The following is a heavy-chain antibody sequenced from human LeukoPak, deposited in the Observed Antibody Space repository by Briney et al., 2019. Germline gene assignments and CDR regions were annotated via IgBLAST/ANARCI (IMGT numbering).Heavy chain of an antibody. CDR2: IIPIFGTA. CDR3: ARFKGRYYDSSGYYSEIDY. Sequence: SVKVSCKASGGTFSSYAISWVRQAPGQGLEWMGGIIPIFGTANYAQKFQGRVTITADESTSTAYMELSSLRSEDTAVYYCARFKGRYYDSSGYYSEIDYWGQGTLVTVSS. D-gene: IGHD3-22*01. V-gene: IGHV1-69*01. J-gene: IGHJ4*02. CDR1: GGTFSSYA.